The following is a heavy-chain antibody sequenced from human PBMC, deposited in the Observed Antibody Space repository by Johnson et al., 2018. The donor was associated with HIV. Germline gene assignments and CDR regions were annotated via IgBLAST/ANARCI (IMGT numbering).Heavy chain of an antibody. CDR3: AKEDYYGSGSYDAFDI. V-gene: IGHV3-30*02. J-gene: IGHJ3*02. CDR1: GFTFSSYV. Sequence: QVQLVESGGGVVQPGRSPRLSCAASGFTFSSYVMHWVRQAPGKGLEWVAVIRYDGSNKYYADSVKGRFTISRDNSKNTLYLQMNSLRAEDTAVYYCAKEDYYGSGSYDAFDIWGQGTMVTVSS. D-gene: IGHD3-10*01. CDR2: IRYDGSNK.